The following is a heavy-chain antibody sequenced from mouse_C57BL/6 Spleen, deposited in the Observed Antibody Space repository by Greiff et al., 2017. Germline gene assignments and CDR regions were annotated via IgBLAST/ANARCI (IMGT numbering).Heavy chain of an antibody. CDR1: GYAFTNYL. Sequence: QVQLKQSGAELVRPGTSVKVSCKASGYAFTNYLIEWVKQRPGQGLEWIGVINPGSGGTNYNEKFKGKATLTADKSSSTAYMQLSSLTSEDSAVYFCARPPLCDGSFAYWGQGTLVTVSA. CDR3: ARPPLCDGSFAY. V-gene: IGHV1-54*01. J-gene: IGHJ3*01. CDR2: INPGSGGT. D-gene: IGHD1-1*01.